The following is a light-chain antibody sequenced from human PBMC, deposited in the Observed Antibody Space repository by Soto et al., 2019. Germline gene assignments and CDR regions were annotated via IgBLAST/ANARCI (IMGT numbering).Light chain of an antibody. J-gene: IGLJ3*02. Sequence: QSALTQPASVSGSPGQSITISCTGTSSDVGGYNLVSWYQHHPGKGPKLMIYEGSKRPSGVSNRFSGSKSGNTASLTISGLQAEDEADYYRCSYAGSSTWVFGGGTKLTVL. CDR1: SSDVGGYNL. CDR2: EGS. CDR3: CSYAGSSTWV. V-gene: IGLV2-23*01.